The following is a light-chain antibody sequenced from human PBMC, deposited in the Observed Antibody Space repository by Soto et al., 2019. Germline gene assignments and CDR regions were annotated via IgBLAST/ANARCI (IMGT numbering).Light chain of an antibody. V-gene: IGLV2-14*03. CDR1: SSDVGGYNY. CDR3: SSYTTTTTSRV. Sequence: QSALTQPASVSGSLGQSITISCTGTSSDVGGYNYVSLYQQFPGQAPNLIIYDVTNRPSGVSSRFSGSKSGNRASLTISGLKAEDEADYYCSSYTTTTTSRVFGTGTKLTVL. CDR2: DVT. J-gene: IGLJ1*01.